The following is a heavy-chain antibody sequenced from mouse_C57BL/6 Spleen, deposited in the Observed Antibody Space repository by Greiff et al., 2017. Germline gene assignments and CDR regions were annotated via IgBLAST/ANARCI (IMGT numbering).Heavy chain of an antibody. Sequence: EVKLMESGPGLVKPSQSLSLTCSVTGYSITSGYYWNWIRQFPGNKLEWMGYISYDGSNNYNPSLKNRISITRDTSKNQFFLKLNSVTTEDTATYYCARGIYYDYDGYAMDDWGQGTSVTVSS. D-gene: IGHD2-4*01. CDR3: ARGIYYDYDGYAMDD. V-gene: IGHV3-6*01. CDR1: GYSITSGYY. CDR2: ISYDGSN. J-gene: IGHJ4*01.